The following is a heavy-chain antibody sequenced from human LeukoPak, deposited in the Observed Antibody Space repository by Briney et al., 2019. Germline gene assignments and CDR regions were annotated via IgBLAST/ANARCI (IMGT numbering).Heavy chain of an antibody. Sequence: VASVKVSCKAPGYTFTGYYMHWVRQASGQGLEWMGWINPNSGGTNYAQKFQGRVTMTRDTSISTAYMELSRLRSDDTAVYYCARKIAGTLRYWFDPWGQGTLVTVSS. J-gene: IGHJ5*02. CDR3: ARKIAGTLRYWFDP. D-gene: IGHD2-15*01. CDR1: GYTFTGYY. CDR2: INPNSGGT. V-gene: IGHV1-2*02.